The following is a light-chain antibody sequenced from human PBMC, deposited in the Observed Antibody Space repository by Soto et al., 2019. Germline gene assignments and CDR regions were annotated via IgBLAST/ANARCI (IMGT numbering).Light chain of an antibody. J-gene: IGLJ1*01. CDR1: STDIGNYDY. V-gene: IGLV2-8*01. CDR2: EVT. CDR3: SSDAGNYNYV. Sequence: QSVLTQPASVSGSPGQSITISCTGTSTDIGNYDYVSWYQQYPGKAPKLMIYEVTKRPAGVPDRFSGSKSGNTASLTVSGLQAEDEADYFCSSDAGNYNYVFGTGTKVTVL.